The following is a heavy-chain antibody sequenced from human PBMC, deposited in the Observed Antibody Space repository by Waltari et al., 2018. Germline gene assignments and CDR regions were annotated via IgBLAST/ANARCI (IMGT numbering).Heavy chain of an antibody. CDR2: IYTSGST. J-gene: IGHJ6*02. Sequence: QVQLQESGPGLVKPSETLSLTCTVSGGSISSYYWSWIRQPAGKGLEWIGRIYTSGSTNYNPSLKSRVTMSVDTSKNQFSLKLSSVTAADTAVYYCAGASGIAVAGRNLYGMDVWGQGTTVTVSS. CDR3: AGASGIAVAGRNLYGMDV. CDR1: GGSISSYY. D-gene: IGHD6-19*01. V-gene: IGHV4-4*07.